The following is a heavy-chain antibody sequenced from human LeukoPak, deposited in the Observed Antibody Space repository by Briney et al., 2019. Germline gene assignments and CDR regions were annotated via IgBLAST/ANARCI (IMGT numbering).Heavy chain of an antibody. CDR3: ARVSSGRYDGYYYYMDV. D-gene: IGHD6-19*01. Sequence: GGSLRLSCAASGFTVSSNYMSWVRQAPGKGLEWVSVIYSGGSTYYADSVKGRFTISRDNSKNTLYLQMNSLRAEDTAVYYCARVSSGRYDGYYYYMDVWGKGTTVTISS. J-gene: IGHJ6*03. CDR1: GFTVSSNY. V-gene: IGHV3-53*01. CDR2: IYSGGST.